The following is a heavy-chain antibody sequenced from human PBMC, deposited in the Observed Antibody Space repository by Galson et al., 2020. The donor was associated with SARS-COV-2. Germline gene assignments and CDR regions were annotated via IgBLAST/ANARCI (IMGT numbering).Heavy chain of an antibody. D-gene: IGHD6-13*01. CDR2: IIPIFGTA. Sequence: SVKVSCKASGGTFSSYAISWVRQAPGQGLEWMGGIIPIFGTANYAQKFQGRVTITADESTSTAYMELSSLRSEDTAVYYCARGGYSSSHYYYGMDVWGQGTTVTVSS. CDR3: ARGGYSSSHYYYGMDV. J-gene: IGHJ6*02. CDR1: GGTFSSYA. V-gene: IGHV1-69*13.